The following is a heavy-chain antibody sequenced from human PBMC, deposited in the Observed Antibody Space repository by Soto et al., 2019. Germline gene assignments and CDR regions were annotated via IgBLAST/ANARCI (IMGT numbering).Heavy chain of an antibody. V-gene: IGHV3-23*01. CDR2: ISGSSGST. CDR3: AKGVLIPGMDV. D-gene: IGHD1-1*01. Sequence: GGSLRLSCAASGFTFSTYSMNWVRQAPGKGLEWVSAISGSSGSTYYADSVKGRFTISRDNSKNTLYLQMNSLRAEDTAVYYCAKGVLIPGMDVWGQGTTVTVSS. CDR1: GFTFSTYS. J-gene: IGHJ6*02.